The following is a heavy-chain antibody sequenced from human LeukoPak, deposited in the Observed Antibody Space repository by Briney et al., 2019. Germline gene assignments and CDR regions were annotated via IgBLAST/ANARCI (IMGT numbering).Heavy chain of an antibody. CDR1: GGSISSHY. D-gene: IGHD1-7*01. CDR3: ARENYGWFDP. V-gene: IGHV4-59*11. Sequence: PSETLSLTCTVSGGSISSHYWSWIRQPPGKGLEWIGYIYYSGSTNYNPSLKSRVTISVDTSKNQFSLKLSSVTAADTAVYYCARENYGWFDPWGQGTLVTVSS. J-gene: IGHJ5*02. CDR2: IYYSGST.